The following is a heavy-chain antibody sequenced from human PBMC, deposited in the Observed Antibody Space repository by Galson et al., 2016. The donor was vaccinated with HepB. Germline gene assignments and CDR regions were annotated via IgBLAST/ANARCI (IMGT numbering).Heavy chain of an antibody. D-gene: IGHD5-24*01. Sequence: SLRLSCAASGFTFSSYWMHWARQAPGKGLVWVSRIRGNGGAPSYADSVRGRFTISRDNAKNTLYLQMNSLRVEDTAVYYCARDHGGYNSMDYWGQGTLVAVSS. CDR2: IRGNGGAP. V-gene: IGHV3-74*01. CDR3: ARDHGGYNSMDY. J-gene: IGHJ4*02. CDR1: GFTFSSYW.